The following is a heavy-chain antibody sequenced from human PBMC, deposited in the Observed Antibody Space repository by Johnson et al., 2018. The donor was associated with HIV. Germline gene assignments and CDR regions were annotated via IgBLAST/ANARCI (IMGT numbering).Heavy chain of an antibody. CDR1: GFTFEDYA. V-gene: IGHV3-9*01. CDR3: AGRFYYDSSGYSLGGAFDI. D-gene: IGHD3-22*01. J-gene: IGHJ3*02. CDR2: ISWNSDTL. Sequence: VQLVESGGTLVQPDRSLRLSCASSGFTFEDYAMHWVRHGPGKGLEWVSGISWNSDTLVYADSVTGRFTISRDNADNSLHLQMNSLRPEDTALYYCAGRFYYDSSGYSLGGAFDIWGQGTMVTVSS.